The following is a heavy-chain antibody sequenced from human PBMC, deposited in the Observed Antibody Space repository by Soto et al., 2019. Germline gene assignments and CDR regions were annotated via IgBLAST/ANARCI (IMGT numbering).Heavy chain of an antibody. J-gene: IGHJ6*04. Sequence: SETLSLTCTVSGGSISSSSYYWGWIRQPPGKGLEWIGSIYYSGSTYYNPSLKSRVTISVDTSKNQFSLKLSSVTAADTAVYYWAIKEQQQTYYSVMAVGAKGTTVTVPP. CDR1: GGSISSSSYY. CDR3: AIKEQQQTYYSVMAV. CDR2: IYYSGST. D-gene: IGHD6-13*01. V-gene: IGHV4-39*01.